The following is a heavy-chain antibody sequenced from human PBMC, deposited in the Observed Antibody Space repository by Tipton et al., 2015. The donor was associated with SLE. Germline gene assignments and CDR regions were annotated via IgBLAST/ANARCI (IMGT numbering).Heavy chain of an antibody. Sequence: TLSLTCTVSGYSLTSGFYWGWIRQPPGEGLEWIANIHYSGSTYYSSSLKSRASISIDTSKNQFSLKLTSMTAADTAVYYCASLYFWGGYWGFQYWGPGTLVTVSS. J-gene: IGHJ1*01. V-gene: IGHV4-38-2*02. CDR1: GYSLTSGFY. D-gene: IGHD3-3*01. CDR2: IHYSGST. CDR3: ASLYFWGGYWGFQY.